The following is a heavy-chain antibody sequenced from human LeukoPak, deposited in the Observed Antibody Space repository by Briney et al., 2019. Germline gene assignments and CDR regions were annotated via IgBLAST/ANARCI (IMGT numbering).Heavy chain of an antibody. Sequence: PGGSLRLSCAASGFTFSSYGMHWVRQAPGKGLEWVAVISYDGSNKYYADSVKGRFTISRDNSKNTLYLQMNSLRAEDTAVYYCAKDRGPSGSYYNIYDYWGQGTLVTVSS. CDR3: AKDRGPSGSYYNIYDY. D-gene: IGHD3-10*01. J-gene: IGHJ4*02. CDR2: ISYDGSNK. V-gene: IGHV3-30*18. CDR1: GFTFSSYG.